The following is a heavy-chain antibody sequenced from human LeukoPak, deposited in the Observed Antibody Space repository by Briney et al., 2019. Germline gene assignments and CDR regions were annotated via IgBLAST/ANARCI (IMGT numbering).Heavy chain of an antibody. CDR1: GGSISSSSYY. CDR2: IYYSGST. CDR3: ARVRTSCNPDCDYYYMDV. V-gene: IGHV4-61*03. Sequence: SETLSLTCTVSGGSISSSSYYWSWIRQPPGKGLEWIGYIYYSGSTSYNPSHTGRVTTSKDTSKNHFSLKLISVTAADTAVYYCARVRTSCNPDCDYYYMDVWGKGTTVTVSS. J-gene: IGHJ6*03. D-gene: IGHD2-2*01.